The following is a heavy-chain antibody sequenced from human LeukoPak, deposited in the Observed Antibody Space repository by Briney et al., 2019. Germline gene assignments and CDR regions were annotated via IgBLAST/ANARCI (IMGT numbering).Heavy chain of an antibody. CDR2: IYTSGST. V-gene: IGHV4-4*07. CDR3: ARVSLVRGAPDYYFDY. Sequence: SETLSLTCAASGGSISSSNWWSWIRQPAGKGLEWIGRIYTSGSTNYNPSLKSRVTVSVDTSKNQFSLKLSSVTAADTAVYYCARVSLVRGAPDYYFDYWGQGTLVTVSS. D-gene: IGHD3-10*01. CDR1: GGSISSSNW. J-gene: IGHJ4*02.